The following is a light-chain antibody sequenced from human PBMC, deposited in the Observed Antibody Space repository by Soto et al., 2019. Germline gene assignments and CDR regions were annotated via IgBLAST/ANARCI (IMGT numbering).Light chain of an antibody. V-gene: IGLV2-14*03. Sequence: QSVLTQPASVSGSPGQSITISCTGTISDVGDYNYVSWYQHHPGKAPKLMIYDVSTRPSGVSNRFSGSKSGNTASLTISGLQTEDAADYYCSSYTSTSTLVVFGGGTKVTVL. J-gene: IGLJ2*01. CDR2: DVS. CDR3: SSYTSTSTLVV. CDR1: ISDVGDYNY.